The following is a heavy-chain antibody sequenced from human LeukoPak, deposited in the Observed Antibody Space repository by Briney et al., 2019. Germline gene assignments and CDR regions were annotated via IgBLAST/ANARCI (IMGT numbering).Heavy chain of an antibody. J-gene: IGHJ4*02. CDR1: GDSVSSNSAA. D-gene: IGHD3-16*02. V-gene: IGHV6-1*01. CDR3: ARGGPSVVSFDY. CDR2: TYYRSKWYN. Sequence: SQTLSLTCAISGDSVSSNSAAWNWIRQSPSRGLEWLERTYYRSKWYNDYEVSVKSRITINPDTSKNQFSLQLNSVTPEDTAVYYCARGGPSVVSFDYWGQGTLVTVSS.